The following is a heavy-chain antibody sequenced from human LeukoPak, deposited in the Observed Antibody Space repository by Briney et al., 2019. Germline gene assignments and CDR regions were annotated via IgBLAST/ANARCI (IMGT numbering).Heavy chain of an antibody. Sequence: GGSLRLSCAASGFTFSSYAMHWVRQAPGKGLEWVANIKQDGSEKYYVDSVKGRFTISRDNAKNSLYLHMNSLRAEDTAVYYCARVPSGSYYRYYFEYWGQGTLVTVSS. CDR3: ARVPSGSYYRYYFEY. D-gene: IGHD1-26*01. J-gene: IGHJ4*02. V-gene: IGHV3-7*01. CDR1: GFTFSSYA. CDR2: IKQDGSEK.